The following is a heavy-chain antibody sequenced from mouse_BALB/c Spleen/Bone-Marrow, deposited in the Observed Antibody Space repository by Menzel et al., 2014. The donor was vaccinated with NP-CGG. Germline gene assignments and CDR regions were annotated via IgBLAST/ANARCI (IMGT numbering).Heavy chain of an antibody. D-gene: IGHD2-1*01. Sequence: VQLQQSGAELVKPGASVKLSCTASGFNIKDTYMHWVKQRPEQGLEWIGRIDPANGDIIYDPKFQGKATITADTSSNTAYLQLSSLASEGTAVYYCARGGNYGWFAYWGQGTLVTVSA. CDR2: IDPANGDI. V-gene: IGHV14-3*02. CDR1: GFNIKDTY. CDR3: ARGGNYGWFAY. J-gene: IGHJ3*01.